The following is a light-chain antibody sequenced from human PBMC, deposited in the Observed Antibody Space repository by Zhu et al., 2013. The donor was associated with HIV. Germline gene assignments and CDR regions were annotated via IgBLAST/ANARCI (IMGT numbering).Light chain of an antibody. V-gene: IGKV3-20*01. Sequence: EIVLTQSPATLSLSPGERATLSCRASQSLSSSSYLVWYQQKPGQAPRLLIYGASSRATGIPDRFSGSGSGTDFTLTISRLEAEDCAVYYCQQYAKSPQTFGPGSKVEI. CDR1: QSLSSSSY. J-gene: IGKJ1*01. CDR3: QQYAKSPQT. CDR2: GAS.